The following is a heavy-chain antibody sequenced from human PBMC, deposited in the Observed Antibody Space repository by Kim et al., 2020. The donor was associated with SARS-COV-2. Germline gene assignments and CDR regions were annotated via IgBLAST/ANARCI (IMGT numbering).Heavy chain of an antibody. CDR3: ARDQFGVTGT. Sequence: SETLSLTCTVSGGSISSYYWSWIRQPPGKGLEWIGYIYYSGSTNYNPSLKSRVTISVDTSKNQFSLKLSSVTAADTAVYYCARDQFGVTGTWGQGTLVTVSS. V-gene: IGHV4-59*13. CDR1: GGSISSYY. J-gene: IGHJ5*02. D-gene: IGHD1-20*01. CDR2: IYYSGST.